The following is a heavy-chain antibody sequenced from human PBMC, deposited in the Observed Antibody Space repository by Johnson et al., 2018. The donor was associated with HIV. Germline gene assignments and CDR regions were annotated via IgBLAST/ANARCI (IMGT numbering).Heavy chain of an antibody. J-gene: IGHJ3*02. CDR2: IYSGGST. V-gene: IGHV3-66*01. D-gene: IGHD6-13*01. CDR1: GFTFDDYG. CDR3: ARASRSWYFAFDI. Sequence: VQLVESGGGVVRPGGSLRLSCAASGFTFDDYGMSWVRQAPGKGLEWVSGIYSGGSTYYADSVKGRFTISRDNSKNTLYLQMNSLRAEDTAVYYCARASRSWYFAFDIWGQGTMVTVSS.